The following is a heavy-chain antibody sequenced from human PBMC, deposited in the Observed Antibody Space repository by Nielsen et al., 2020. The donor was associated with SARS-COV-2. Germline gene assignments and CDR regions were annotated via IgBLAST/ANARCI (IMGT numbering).Heavy chain of an antibody. CDR3: ARRGGATSGYWTSQTYHFDY. CDR2: ISYPGSP. Sequence: SETLSLTCAVYGGSFSSYYWSWIRQPPGKGLEWIGYISYPGSPNYNPSLKSRVTISVDTSKNQFSLKLNSVTAAGTAVYYCARRGGATSGYWTSQTYHFDYWGQGTLVTVSS. V-gene: IGHV4-59*08. CDR1: GGSFSSYY. J-gene: IGHJ4*02. D-gene: IGHD3-22*01.